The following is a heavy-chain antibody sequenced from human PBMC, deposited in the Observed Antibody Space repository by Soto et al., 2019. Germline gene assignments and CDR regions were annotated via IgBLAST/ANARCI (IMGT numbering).Heavy chain of an antibody. V-gene: IGHV3-11*01. CDR1: GFTFNDYY. Sequence: QVQLVESGGGLVKPGGSLRLSCAASGFTFNDYYMTWIRQAPGKGLEWVSYISGSGGSTYYADSVKGRFTISRDNSKNTLYLQMNSLRAEDTAVYYCAKEDVVVVAATIYFDYWGQGTLVTVSS. J-gene: IGHJ4*02. CDR2: ISGSGGST. CDR3: AKEDVVVVAATIYFDY. D-gene: IGHD2-15*01.